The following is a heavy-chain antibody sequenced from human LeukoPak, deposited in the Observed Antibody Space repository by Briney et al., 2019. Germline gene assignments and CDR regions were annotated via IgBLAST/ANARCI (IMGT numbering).Heavy chain of an antibody. J-gene: IGHJ4*02. CDR2: ISSISSYI. Sequence: KPGGSLRLSCAASGFTFSSYSMNWVRQAPGKGLEWVSSISSISSYIYYADSVRGLFTISRDNAKNSLYLQMNSVRAEDTAVYYCAREGKNYYDSSGSDRDYWGQGPLVTVSS. CDR3: AREGKNYYDSSGSDRDY. V-gene: IGHV3-21*01. CDR1: GFTFSSYS. D-gene: IGHD3-22*01.